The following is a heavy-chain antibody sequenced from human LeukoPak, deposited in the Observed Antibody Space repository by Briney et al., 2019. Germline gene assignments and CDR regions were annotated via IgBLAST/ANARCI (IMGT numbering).Heavy chain of an antibody. J-gene: IGHJ4*02. CDR2: ISWKSGSI. V-gene: IGHV3-9*01. Sequence: GGSLSLSCAVSGFTFYVFPMLGVPQAPGKGREGVSGISWKSGSIGYADSVKGRFTISRDNSKNTLYLQMNSLRAEDTAVYYCAKAMKGGLVPAAQGLDYWGEGTLVSASS. D-gene: IGHD2-2*01. CDR1: GFTFYVFP. CDR3: AKAMKGGLVPAAQGLDY.